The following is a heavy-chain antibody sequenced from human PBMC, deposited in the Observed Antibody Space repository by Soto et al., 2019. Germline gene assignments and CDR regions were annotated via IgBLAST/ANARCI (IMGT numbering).Heavy chain of an antibody. CDR2: IYYSGST. V-gene: IGHV4-59*01. CDR1: GGSMSSYY. D-gene: IGHD5-12*01. CDR3: ARDLGGGYNYAFDI. J-gene: IGHJ3*02. Sequence: PSXTLSLTCTVSGGSMSSYYWSWIRQPPGKGLEWIGYIYYSGSTNYNPSLKSRVTISVDTSKNQFSLKLSSVTAADTAVYYCARDLGGGYNYAFDIWGQGTMVTVSS.